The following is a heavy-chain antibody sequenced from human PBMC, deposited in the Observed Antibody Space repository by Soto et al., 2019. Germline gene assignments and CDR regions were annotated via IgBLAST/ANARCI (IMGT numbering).Heavy chain of an antibody. J-gene: IGHJ6*02. CDR2: ISYDGSNK. CDR3: AKDQGYCSSTSCYAVYYYSGMDV. D-gene: IGHD2-2*01. V-gene: IGHV3-30*18. CDR1: GFTFSSYG. Sequence: GGSLRLSCAASGFTFSSYGMHWVRQAPGKGLEWVAVISYDGSNKYYADSVKGRFTISRDNSKNTLYLQMNSLRAEDTAVYYCAKDQGYCSSTSCYAVYYYSGMDVWGQGTTVTVSS.